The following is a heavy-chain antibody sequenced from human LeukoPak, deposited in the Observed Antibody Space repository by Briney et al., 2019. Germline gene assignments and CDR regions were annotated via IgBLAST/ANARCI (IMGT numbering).Heavy chain of an antibody. V-gene: IGHV3-23*01. D-gene: IGHD2-15*01. CDR1: GFTFSTYA. Sequence: GSLRLSCAASGFTFSTYAMSWVRQAPGKGLEWVSGISGGGGSTYYADSVKGRFTISGDNSNNPLYLQMNSLRAEDTAVYYCAKAQGRYCSGGSCYSNFDYWGQGTLVTVSS. J-gene: IGHJ4*02. CDR3: AKAQGRYCSGGSCYSNFDY. CDR2: ISGGGGST.